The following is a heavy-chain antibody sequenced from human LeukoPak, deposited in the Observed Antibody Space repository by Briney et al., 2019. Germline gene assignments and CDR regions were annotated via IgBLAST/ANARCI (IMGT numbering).Heavy chain of an antibody. Sequence: GGSLRLSCAAPGFSFSNYAMNWVRQAPGKGLEWVSYISSSSNTIYYADSVKGRFTISRDNAKNSLYLEMNSLRDEDTAVYYCVRDLVSIRGPFDYWGQGTLVTVSS. CDR1: GFSFSNYA. J-gene: IGHJ4*02. V-gene: IGHV3-48*02. CDR2: ISSSSNTI. CDR3: VRDLVSIRGPFDY. D-gene: IGHD3-10*01.